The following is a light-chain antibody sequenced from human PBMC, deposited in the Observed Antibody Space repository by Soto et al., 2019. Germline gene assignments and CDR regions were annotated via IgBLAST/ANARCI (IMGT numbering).Light chain of an antibody. Sequence: QSALTQPPSASGSPGQSVTISCTGTSSDVGGYNFVSWYQQHPGKAPKLMIYEVTRRPSGVPDRFSASKSGNTASLTVSGLQAEDEANYYCSSYASFNTGVFGGGTKLTVL. V-gene: IGLV2-8*01. CDR1: SSDVGGYNF. J-gene: IGLJ3*02. CDR3: SSYASFNTGV. CDR2: EVT.